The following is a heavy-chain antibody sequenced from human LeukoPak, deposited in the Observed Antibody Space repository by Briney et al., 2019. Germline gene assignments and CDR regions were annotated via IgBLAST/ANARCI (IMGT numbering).Heavy chain of an antibody. CDR1: EFSFSSYW. Sequence: SGGSLRLSCVASEFSFSSYWMTWVRQAPGKGLEWVANIKQDGSVKNYVDSVKGRFTISRDNAENSLYLQMNSPRVEDTAVYYCARGPSTTLTTKWGQGTLVTVSS. CDR2: IKQDGSVK. V-gene: IGHV3-7*01. D-gene: IGHD4-11*01. CDR3: ARGPSTTLTTK. J-gene: IGHJ4*02.